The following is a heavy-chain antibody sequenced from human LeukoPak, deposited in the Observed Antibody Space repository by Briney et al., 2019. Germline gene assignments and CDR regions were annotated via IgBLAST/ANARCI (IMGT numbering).Heavy chain of an antibody. CDR2: INPSGGST. V-gene: IGHV1-46*01. CDR1: GYTFTSYY. Sequence: ASVKVSCKASGYTFTSYYMHWVRQAPGQGLEWVGIINPSGGSTSYAQKFQGRVTMTRDTSTSTVYMELSSLRSEDTAVYYCARGVLVVVPAARGWFDPWGQGTLVTVSS. D-gene: IGHD2-2*01. CDR3: ARGVLVVVPAARGWFDP. J-gene: IGHJ5*02.